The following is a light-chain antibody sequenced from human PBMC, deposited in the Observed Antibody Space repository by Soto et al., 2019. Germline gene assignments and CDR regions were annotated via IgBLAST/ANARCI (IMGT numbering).Light chain of an antibody. Sequence: SVLTQPPSVSGAPGQRVTISCTGSSSNIGAGYDVHWYQQLPGTAPKLLIYGNSNRPSGVPDRFSGSKSGTSASLAITGLQADDEADYYCQSYDISLTLRVFGTGTKLTVL. V-gene: IGLV1-40*01. CDR2: GNS. CDR3: QSYDISLTLRV. CDR1: SSNIGAGYD. J-gene: IGLJ1*01.